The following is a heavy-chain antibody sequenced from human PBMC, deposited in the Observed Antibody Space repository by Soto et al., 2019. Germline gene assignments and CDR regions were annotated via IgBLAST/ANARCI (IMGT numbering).Heavy chain of an antibody. CDR1: GGSISSSSYY. J-gene: IGHJ4*02. CDR2: IYYSGST. Sequence: SETLSLTCTVSGGSISSSSYYWGWIRQPPGKGLEWIGSIYYSGSTYYNPSLKSRVTISVDTSKNQFSLKLSSVTAADTAVYYCAGSGYSSSWPDYWGQGTLVTVSS. V-gene: IGHV4-39*01. CDR3: AGSGYSSSWPDY. D-gene: IGHD6-13*01.